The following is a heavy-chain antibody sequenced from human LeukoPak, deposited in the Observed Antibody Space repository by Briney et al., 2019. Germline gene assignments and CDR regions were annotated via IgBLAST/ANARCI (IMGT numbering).Heavy chain of an antibody. V-gene: IGHV3-21*01. CDR3: ARDTDYYDILTGYTYYFDY. D-gene: IGHD3-9*01. Sequence: GGSLRLSCAASGFTFSSYSMNWVRQAPGKGLEWVSSISSTGSYIYCADSVKGRFIISRDNAKNSLYLQMNSLRAEDTAVYYCARDTDYYDILTGYTYYFDYWGQGTLVTVSS. CDR2: ISSTGSYI. CDR1: GFTFSSYS. J-gene: IGHJ4*02.